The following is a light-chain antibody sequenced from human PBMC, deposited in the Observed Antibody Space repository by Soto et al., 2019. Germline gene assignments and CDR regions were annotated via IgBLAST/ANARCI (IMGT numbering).Light chain of an antibody. Sequence: EIQMTQSPSSQTASVRYRFTITCRASQDINSYLAWYQQKPGKVPKLLIYSASTLQSGVPSRFSGSGSGTDFTLTISSLQPEDVASYYCQQYNSYSFGQGTMV. CDR3: QQYNSYS. J-gene: IGKJ1*01. CDR1: QDINSY. CDR2: SAS. V-gene: IGKV1-27*01.